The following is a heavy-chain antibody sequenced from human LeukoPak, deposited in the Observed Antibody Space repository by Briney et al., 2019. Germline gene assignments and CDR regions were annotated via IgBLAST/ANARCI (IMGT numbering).Heavy chain of an antibody. CDR2: INPSGGST. Sequence: ASVKVSCKASGYTFTSYYMHWVRQAPGQGLEWMGIINPSGGSTSYAQKFQGRVTMTRDTSTSTVYMELSSLRSEDTAVYYCARDPTVLAMGYYYGMDVWGQGTTVTVSS. CDR1: GYTFTSYY. CDR3: ARDPTVLAMGYYYGMDV. V-gene: IGHV1-46*01. J-gene: IGHJ6*02. D-gene: IGHD5-18*01.